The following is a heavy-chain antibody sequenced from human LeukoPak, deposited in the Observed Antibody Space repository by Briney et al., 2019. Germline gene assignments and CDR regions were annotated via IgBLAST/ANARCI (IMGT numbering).Heavy chain of an antibody. CDR1: GGSLNGHY. V-gene: IGHV4-34*01. J-gene: IGHJ5*02. CDR3: AKNGQSGFSFDP. Sequence: SETLSLTCAVYGGSLNGHYWSWIRQPPGKGLEWIGEGSGSGGTKFNPSLKSRVTISADTSKNQFSLRLTSVTAADTAVYYCAKNGQSGFSFDPWGQGTLVTVSS. D-gene: IGHD2-8*01. CDR2: GSGSGGT.